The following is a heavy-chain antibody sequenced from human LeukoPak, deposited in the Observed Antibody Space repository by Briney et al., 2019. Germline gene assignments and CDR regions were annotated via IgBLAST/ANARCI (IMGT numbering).Heavy chain of an antibody. CDR1: GFTFSSYA. CDR2: NSGSGGST. J-gene: IGHJ4*02. Sequence: PGGSLRLSCAASGFTFSSYAMSWVCQAPGKGLEWVSANSGSGGSTYYADSVKGRFTISRDNSKNTLYLQMNSLRAEDTAVYYCAKDRTGSYGYWGQGTLVTVSS. CDR3: AKDRTGSYGY. V-gene: IGHV3-23*01. D-gene: IGHD5-18*01.